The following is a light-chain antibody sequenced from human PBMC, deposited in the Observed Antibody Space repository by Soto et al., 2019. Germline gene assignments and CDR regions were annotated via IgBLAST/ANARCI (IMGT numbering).Light chain of an antibody. CDR3: AAWDDSLNGYV. J-gene: IGLJ1*01. CDR2: NNN. Sequence: QSVLTQPPSASGTPGQRVTISCSGSSSNIGGNTVSWYQQVPITAPKLLIYNNNQRPSGVPDRFSGSKSGTSASLAISGLQSEDEADYYCAAWDDSLNGYVFGTGTKLTVL. V-gene: IGLV1-44*01. CDR1: SSNIGGNT.